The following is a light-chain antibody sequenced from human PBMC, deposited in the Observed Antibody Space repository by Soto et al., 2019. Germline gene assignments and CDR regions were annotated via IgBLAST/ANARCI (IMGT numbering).Light chain of an antibody. Sequence: DIQLTQSPSFLSASVGDRVSITCRASQGITSFLAWYQQIPGKAPKLLIYTASTLQSGVPPRFSGSGSGTEVTITISSLQPEDFGTYYCQQLNSYPLTFGGGTRVAIK. CDR1: QGITSF. CDR2: TAS. V-gene: IGKV1-9*01. J-gene: IGKJ4*01. CDR3: QQLNSYPLT.